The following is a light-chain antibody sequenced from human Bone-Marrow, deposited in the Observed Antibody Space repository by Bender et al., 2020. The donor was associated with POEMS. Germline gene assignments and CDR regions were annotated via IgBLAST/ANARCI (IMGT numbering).Light chain of an antibody. CDR2: KDR. CDR3: QSYDNSLGGWV. V-gene: IGLV1-47*01. CDR1: SSNIGSNY. Sequence: QSVLTQPPSESGTPGQRVTISCSGSSSNIGSNYVYWYQHLSGAAPKLLIYKDRQRHSGVPDRFSGSKSGTSASLAISGLRSEDEADYYCQSYDNSLGGWVFGGGTKLTVL. J-gene: IGLJ3*02.